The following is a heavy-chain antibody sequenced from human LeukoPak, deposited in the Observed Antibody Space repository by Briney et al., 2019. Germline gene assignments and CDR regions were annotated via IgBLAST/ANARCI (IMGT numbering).Heavy chain of an antibody. CDR3: AKDWVESSSSSYYFDY. D-gene: IGHD6-6*01. CDR2: VSSSGGTT. V-gene: IGHV3-23*01. Sequence: GGSLRLSCAASGFTFSSYAMTWVRQAPGRGLEWVSTVSSSGGTTYYADSVKGRFTISRDNAKNTLCLQMNSLRAEDTAVYYCAKDWVESSSSSYYFDYWGLGTLVTVSS. CDR1: GFTFSSYA. J-gene: IGHJ4*02.